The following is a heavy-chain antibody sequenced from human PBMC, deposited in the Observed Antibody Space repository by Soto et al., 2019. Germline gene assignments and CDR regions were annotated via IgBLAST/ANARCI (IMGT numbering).Heavy chain of an antibody. J-gene: IGHJ6*02. CDR2: IYYSGST. D-gene: IGHD6-6*01. Sequence: SETLSLTCTVSGGSISSSSYYWGWIRQPPGKGLEWIGSIYYSGSTYYNPSLKSRVTISVDTSKNQFSLMLSSVTAADTAVYYGARQRVVGEAGGLDYSSSLHYYYYYGMDVWGQGTTVTVSS. CDR3: ARQRVVGEAGGLDYSSSLHYYYYYGMDV. V-gene: IGHV4-39*01. CDR1: GGSISSSSYY.